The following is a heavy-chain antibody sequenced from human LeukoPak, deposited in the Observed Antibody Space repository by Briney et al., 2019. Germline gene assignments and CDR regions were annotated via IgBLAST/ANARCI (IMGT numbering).Heavy chain of an antibody. D-gene: IGHD2-15*01. V-gene: IGHV3-23*01. CDR2: VSDSGDGT. Sequence: GGSLRLSCAASGFTFSSYAMYWVRQAPGKGLEWVLGVSDSGDGTHYADSVKGRFTISRDNSKNTLYLQMNSLRAEDTAVYYCAKWGCSGGSCYPFDYWGQGTLVTVSS. J-gene: IGHJ4*02. CDR3: AKWGCSGGSCYPFDY. CDR1: GFTFSSYA.